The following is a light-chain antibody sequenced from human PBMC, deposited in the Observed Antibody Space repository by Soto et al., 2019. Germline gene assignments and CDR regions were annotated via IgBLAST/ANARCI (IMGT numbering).Light chain of an antibody. CDR2: GAS. V-gene: IGKV3-20*01. J-gene: IGKJ5*01. CDR3: QQYGSSPPIT. CDR1: PSVSSTY. Sequence: EIVLTQSPGTLSLSPGKRATLSCRASPSVSSTYLAWYQQKPGQAPNLLIYGASSRATGIPDRFSGSGSGTGFTLTISRLEPEDFAVYYCQQYGSSPPITFGQGTRLEIK.